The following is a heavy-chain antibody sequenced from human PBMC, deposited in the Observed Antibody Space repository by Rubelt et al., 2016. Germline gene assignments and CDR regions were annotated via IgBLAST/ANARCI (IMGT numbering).Heavy chain of an antibody. Sequence: EVQLVQSGAEVKKPGESLRISCKGSGYSFTSYWISWVRQMTGKGLEWMGRIDRSDSYTNYSPASSCHCTISADKSISTDYLSWSSLKPSDTDMYDCARHISVFLVNYMDVWGKGTTVTVSS. J-gene: IGHJ6*03. CDR2: IDRSDSYT. V-gene: IGHV5-10-1*01. D-gene: IGHD2-21*01. CDR3: ARHISVFLVNYMDV. CDR1: GYSFTSYW.